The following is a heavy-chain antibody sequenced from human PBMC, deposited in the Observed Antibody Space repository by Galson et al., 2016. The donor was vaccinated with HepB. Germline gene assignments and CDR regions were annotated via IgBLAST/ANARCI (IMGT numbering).Heavy chain of an antibody. V-gene: IGHV1-69*10. CDR2: IIPTLGIT. CDR3: ARVNNGDDLSYFDF. D-gene: IGHD5-12*01. CDR1: GDTFSRFA. J-gene: IGHJ4*02. Sequence: SVKVSCKASGDTFSRFAISWVRQAPGQGLEWMGGIIPTLGITTYAQSFKGRVTITPDKSTSTVYMELISLRSEDTAVYYCARVNNGDDLSYFDFWGRGALVTVSS.